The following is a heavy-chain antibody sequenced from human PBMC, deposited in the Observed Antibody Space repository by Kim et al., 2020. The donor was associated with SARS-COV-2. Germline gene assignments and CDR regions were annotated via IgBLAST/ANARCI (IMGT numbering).Heavy chain of an antibody. CDR2: IYTSGST. Sequence: SETLFLTCTVSGGSISSYYWSWIRQPAGKGLEWIGRIYTSGSTNYNPSLKSRVTMSVDTSKNQFSLKLSSVTAADTAVYYCARTLSPYYYGSGTLYGMDVWGQGTTVTVSS. V-gene: IGHV4-4*07. CDR3: ARTLSPYYYGSGTLYGMDV. D-gene: IGHD3-10*01. CDR1: GGSISSYY. J-gene: IGHJ6*02.